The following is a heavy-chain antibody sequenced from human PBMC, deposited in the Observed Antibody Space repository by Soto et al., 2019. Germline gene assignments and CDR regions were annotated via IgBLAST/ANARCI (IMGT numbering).Heavy chain of an antibody. CDR2: INHSGST. D-gene: IGHD5-18*01. CDR1: GGSFSGYY. CDR3: AASLGYSYGPQKNYYYYYGRAV. J-gene: IGHJ6*02. Sequence: SETLSLTCAVYGGSFSGYYWSWIRQPPGKGLEWIGEINHSGSTNYNPSLKSRVTISVDTSKNQFSLKLSSVTAADTAVYYCAASLGYSYGPQKNYYYYYGRAVGGQGTTVTAPS. V-gene: IGHV4-34*01.